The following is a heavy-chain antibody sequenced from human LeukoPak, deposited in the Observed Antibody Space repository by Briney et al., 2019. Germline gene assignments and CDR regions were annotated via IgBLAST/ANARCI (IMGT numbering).Heavy chain of an antibody. D-gene: IGHD1-26*01. Sequence: VASVKVSCKASGYTLTSYGISWVRQAPGQGLEWMGWISAYNGNTNYAQKLQGRVTMTTDTSTSTAYMELRSLRSDDTAVYYCARDADPTNSGSYFYGGFDYWGQGTLVTVSS. J-gene: IGHJ4*02. CDR2: ISAYNGNT. CDR3: ARDADPTNSGSYFYGGFDY. CDR1: GYTLTSYG. V-gene: IGHV1-18*01.